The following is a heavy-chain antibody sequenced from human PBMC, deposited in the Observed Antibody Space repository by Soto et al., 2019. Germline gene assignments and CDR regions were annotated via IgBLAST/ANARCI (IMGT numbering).Heavy chain of an antibody. CDR2: MNPNSGKT. CDR1: GYTFTSFD. J-gene: IGHJ4*02. Sequence: QVQLVQSGAEVKKPGASVKVSCKASGYTFTSFDINWVRQPTGQGLEWMGWMNPNSGKTASAPKFRGRVTMTWNTAISIAYMELNSLTSEDTAVYYCAREAVTSSGYYLDYWGQGTLVTVSS. D-gene: IGHD4-4*01. CDR3: AREAVTSSGYYLDY. V-gene: IGHV1-8*01.